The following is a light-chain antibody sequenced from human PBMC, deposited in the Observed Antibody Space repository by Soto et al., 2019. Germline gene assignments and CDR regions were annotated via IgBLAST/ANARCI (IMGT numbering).Light chain of an antibody. CDR1: SSNIGTGYD. V-gene: IGLV1-40*01. Sequence: QSFLTQPPSVSGAPGQRVTISCTGSSSNIGTGYDVHWYQQLPGTAPKLLIYGNSNRPSGVPDRFSGSKSDTSASLAITGLQAEDEADYYCQSFDSSRFYVFGTGTKVTVL. J-gene: IGLJ1*01. CDR3: QSFDSSRFYV. CDR2: GNS.